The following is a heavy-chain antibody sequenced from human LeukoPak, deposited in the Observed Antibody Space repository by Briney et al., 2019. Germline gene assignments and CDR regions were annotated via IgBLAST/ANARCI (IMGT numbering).Heavy chain of an antibody. D-gene: IGHD1-26*01. CDR3: TQNLDGATQVGGDP. V-gene: IGHV3-48*01. J-gene: IGHJ5*02. CDR1: GFTFSSYS. CDR2: ISSSSSTI. Sequence: GGSLRLSCAASGFTFSSYSMNWVRQAPGKGLEWVSYISSSSSTIHYADSVKGRFTISRDNAKNSLYLQMNSLKTEDTAVYYCTQNLDGATQVGGDPWGQGTLVTVSS.